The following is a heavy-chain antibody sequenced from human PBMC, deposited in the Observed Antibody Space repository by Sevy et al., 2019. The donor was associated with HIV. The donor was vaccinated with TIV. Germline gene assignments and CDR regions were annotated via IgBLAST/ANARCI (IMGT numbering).Heavy chain of an antibody. CDR2: ISYDGSNK. J-gene: IGHJ4*02. CDR3: ARDGAVVTHAEYYFDY. V-gene: IGHV3-30-3*01. CDR1: GFTFSSYA. D-gene: IGHD2-21*02. Sequence: GGSLRLSCAASGFTFSSYAMHWVRQAPGKGLEWVAVISYDGSNKYYGGSVKGRFTISRDNSKNVLYLQMNSLRAEDTAVYYGARDGAVVTHAEYYFDYWGQGTLVTVSS.